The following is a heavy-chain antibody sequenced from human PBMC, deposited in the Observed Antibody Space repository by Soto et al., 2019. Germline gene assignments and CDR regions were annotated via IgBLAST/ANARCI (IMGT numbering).Heavy chain of an antibody. J-gene: IGHJ6*02. D-gene: IGHD3-16*01. CDR3: ARVSFGGAAGTRGMDV. V-gene: IGHV4-30-2*01. CDR1: GGSISSGGYS. CDR2: IYHSGST. Sequence: QLQLQESGSGLVKPSQTLSLTCAVSGGSISSGGYSWSWIRQPPGKGLEWIGYIYHSGSTYYNPSLKSRVTISVDRSKNQFSLKLSSVTAADTAVYYCARVSFGGAAGTRGMDVWGQGTTVTVSS.